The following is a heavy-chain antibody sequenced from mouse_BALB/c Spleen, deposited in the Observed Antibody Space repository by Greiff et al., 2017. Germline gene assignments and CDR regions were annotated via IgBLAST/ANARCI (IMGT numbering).Heavy chain of an antibody. CDR1: GYTFTSYT. J-gene: IGHJ3*01. Sequence: SAAELARPGASVKMSCKASGYTFTSYTMHWVKQRPGQGLEWIGYINPSSGYTEYNQKFKDKTTLTADKSSSTAYMQLSSLTSEDSAVYYCARSGDYLFAYWGQGTLVTVSA. D-gene: IGHD2-4*01. CDR3: ARSGDYLFAY. V-gene: IGHV1-4*02. CDR2: INPSSGYT.